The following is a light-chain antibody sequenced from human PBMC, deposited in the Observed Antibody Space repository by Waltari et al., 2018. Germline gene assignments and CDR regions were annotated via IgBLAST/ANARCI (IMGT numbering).Light chain of an antibody. CDR3: QQYYSAPLT. CDR2: WAY. Sequence: EIVMTQSPESLAVSLGERATINCKYSQRLLFSSRNKYGLAWIQQKPGQPTNLLIYWAYTLASGVSDRFSGGGSGTDFTLTISNLQAEDVGVYYCQQYYSAPLTFGGGTKVEIK. V-gene: IGKV4-1*01. J-gene: IGKJ4*01. CDR1: QRLLFSSRNKYG.